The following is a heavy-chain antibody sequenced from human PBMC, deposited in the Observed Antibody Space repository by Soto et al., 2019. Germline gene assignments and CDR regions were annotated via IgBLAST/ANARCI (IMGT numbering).Heavy chain of an antibody. J-gene: IGHJ4*02. CDR2: IIPILGIA. D-gene: IGHD3-10*01. CDR3: AREEYYYGSGAFFDY. CDR1: GGTFSSYT. Sequence: QVQLVQSGAEVKKPGSSVKVSCKASGGTFSSYTISWVRQAPGQGLEWMGRIIPILGIANYAQKFQGRVTITADKSPRTAYMVLSSLRSEDTAVYYCAREEYYYGSGAFFDYWGQGTLVTVSS. V-gene: IGHV1-69*08.